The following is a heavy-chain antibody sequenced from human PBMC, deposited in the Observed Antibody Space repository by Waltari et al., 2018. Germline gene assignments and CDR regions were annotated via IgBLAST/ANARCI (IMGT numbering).Heavy chain of an antibody. CDR3: AKLALNDY. CDR1: GFPFSSYA. CDR2: ISGRGGST. V-gene: IGHV3-23*01. Sequence: EVQLLESGGGLVQPGGSLRLSCAASGFPFSSYAMSWVRQAPGKGLGLVSVISGRGGSTYYADSVKGRFTISRDNSKNTLYLQMNSLRAEDTAVYYCAKLALNDYWGQGILVTVSS. J-gene: IGHJ4*02. D-gene: IGHD2-15*01.